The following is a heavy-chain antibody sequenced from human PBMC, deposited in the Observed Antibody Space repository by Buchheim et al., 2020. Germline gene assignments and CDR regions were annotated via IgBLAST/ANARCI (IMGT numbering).Heavy chain of an antibody. CDR1: GGSISSTNYY. D-gene: IGHD5-18*01. V-gene: IGHV4-39*01. CDR3: ARHRHVYGYVRGAFEY. J-gene: IGHJ4*02. CDR2: IDSSGST. Sequence: QLQLQESGPGLVKPSETLSLTCTVSGGSISSTNYYWGWIRQPPGKGLEWIGSIDSSGSTYYNPSLKSRVTISLVIISVDTSKKLFSLKLSSVTSADTAVVYCARHRHVYGYVRGAFEYWGRGTL.